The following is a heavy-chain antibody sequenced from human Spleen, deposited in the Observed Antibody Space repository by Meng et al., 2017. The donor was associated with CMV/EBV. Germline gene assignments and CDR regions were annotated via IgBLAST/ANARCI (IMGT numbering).Heavy chain of an antibody. Sequence: GGSLRLSCAASGFTFNNYWMTWVRQAPGKGLEWVANIKKDGSETYYLDSLRGRFTISRDNTKNSLYLQMNSLRADDTGVYYCARDRGEWLGITYYYYGMDVWGQGTTVTVSS. CDR3: ARDRGEWLGITYYYYGMDV. V-gene: IGHV3-7*01. CDR2: IKKDGSET. J-gene: IGHJ6*02. CDR1: GFTFNNYW. D-gene: IGHD6-19*01.